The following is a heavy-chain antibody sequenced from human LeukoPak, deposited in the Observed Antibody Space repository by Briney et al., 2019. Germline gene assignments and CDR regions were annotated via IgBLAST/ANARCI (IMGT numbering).Heavy chain of an antibody. J-gene: IGHJ4*02. Sequence: ASVKVSSTASGYTFTNDGISWVRQAPGQGLEWMGWISAYNGNTNYAQTLQGRVTMTTDTSTSTAYMELRSLRSDDTAVYSCAREGQQLVDYWGQGTLVTVSS. D-gene: IGHD6-13*01. V-gene: IGHV1-18*01. CDR2: ISAYNGNT. CDR1: GYTFTNDG. CDR3: AREGQQLVDY.